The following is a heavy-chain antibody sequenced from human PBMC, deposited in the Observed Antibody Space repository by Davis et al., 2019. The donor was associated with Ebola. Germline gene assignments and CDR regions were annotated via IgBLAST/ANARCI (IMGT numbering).Heavy chain of an antibody. V-gene: IGHV1-58*02. Sequence: AASVKVSCKASGFTFTSSAIQWVRQVRGQRLEWIGWIVVGSANTNYAQKFQGRVTITRDMSTSTSYLDLTNLRSEDTAVYYCAASARTVGKFDYWGQGTLVTVSS. CDR3: AASARTVGKFDY. CDR1: GFTFTSSA. J-gene: IGHJ4*01. CDR2: IVVGSANT. D-gene: IGHD1-1*01.